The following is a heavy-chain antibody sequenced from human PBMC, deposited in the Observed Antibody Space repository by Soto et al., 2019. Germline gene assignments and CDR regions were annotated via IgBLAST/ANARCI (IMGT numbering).Heavy chain of an antibody. V-gene: IGHV1-24*01. CDR1: GYTLTELS. CDR3: ATAKPYCTNGVCGNDASDI. D-gene: IGHD2-8*01. Sequence: ASVKVSCKVSGYTLTELSMHWVRQAPGKGLEWMGGFDPEDGETIYAQKFQGRVTMTEDTSTDTAYMELSSLRSEDTAVYYCATAKPYCTNGVCGNDASDIWGQGTMVTVSS. CDR2: FDPEDGET. J-gene: IGHJ3*02.